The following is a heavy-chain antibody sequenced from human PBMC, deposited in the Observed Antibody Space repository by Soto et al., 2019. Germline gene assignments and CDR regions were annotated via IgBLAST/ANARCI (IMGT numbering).Heavy chain of an antibody. D-gene: IGHD6-13*01. CDR1: GYTFTHYY. Sequence: QVQLVQSGDEVKKPGASVKVSCRTSGYTFTHYYIHWVRQAPGQGLEWLGIINPASGSTNYAQDFRGRVTLTMNTSTTTLYMELSGLRAEDTGIFYCARDLAAGDHWGQGTLVTVSS. CDR3: ARDLAAGDH. J-gene: IGHJ4*02. V-gene: IGHV1-46*01. CDR2: INPASGST.